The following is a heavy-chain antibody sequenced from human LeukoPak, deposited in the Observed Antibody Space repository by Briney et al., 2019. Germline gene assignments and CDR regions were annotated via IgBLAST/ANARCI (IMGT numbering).Heavy chain of an antibody. CDR2: ISHIGTT. D-gene: IGHD3-10*01. CDR3: ARGVQGWFAP. Sequence: SQTLSLTCTVSGDSISSGAYYWTWVRQYPGTGLEWIGYISHIGTTYKNPSLKSRVSIPVDTSRNQLSLRLTSVTAADTAVYYCARGVQGWFAPWGQGTLVTVSS. V-gene: IGHV4-31*03. CDR1: GDSISSGAYY. J-gene: IGHJ5*02.